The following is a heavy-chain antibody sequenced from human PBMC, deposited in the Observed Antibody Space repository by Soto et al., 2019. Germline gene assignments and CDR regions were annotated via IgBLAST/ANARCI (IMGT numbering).Heavy chain of an antibody. CDR1: GDTFSSYA. J-gene: IGHJ6*02. CDR2: IIPIFGTA. CDR3: ASRREMATKYYYYGMDV. D-gene: IGHD5-12*01. V-gene: IGHV1-69*13. Sequence: SVKVSCKASGDTFSSYAISWVRQAPGQGLEWMGGIIPIFGTANYAQKFQGRVTITADESTSTAYMELSSLRSEDTAVYYCASRREMATKYYYYGMDVWGQGTTVTVSS.